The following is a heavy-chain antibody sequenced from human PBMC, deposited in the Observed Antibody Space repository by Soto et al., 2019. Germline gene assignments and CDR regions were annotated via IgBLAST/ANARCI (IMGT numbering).Heavy chain of an antibody. J-gene: IGHJ4*02. CDR2: IWYDGSNK. V-gene: IGHV3-33*01. Sequence: PGGSLRLSCAASGFTFSSYGMHWVRQAPGKGLEWVAVIWYDGSNKYHADSVKGRFTISRDNSKNTLYLQMNSLRAEDTAVYCCARGIAAAGIDYWGQGTLVTVSS. CDR1: GFTFSSYG. CDR3: ARGIAAAGIDY. D-gene: IGHD6-13*01.